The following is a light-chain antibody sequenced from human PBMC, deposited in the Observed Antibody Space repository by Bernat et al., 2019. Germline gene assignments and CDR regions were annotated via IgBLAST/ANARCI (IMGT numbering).Light chain of an antibody. Sequence: DIQMTQSPSSLSASVGDRVTITCRASRDISNYLVWYQQRPGKVPKLLIYGASTLQSGVPSRFSGSGSGTDFTLTINTLQPEDVATYYCQKYNSAPWALGQGTKVERK. CDR2: GAS. CDR1: RDISNY. CDR3: QKYNSAPWA. J-gene: IGKJ1*01. V-gene: IGKV1-27*01.